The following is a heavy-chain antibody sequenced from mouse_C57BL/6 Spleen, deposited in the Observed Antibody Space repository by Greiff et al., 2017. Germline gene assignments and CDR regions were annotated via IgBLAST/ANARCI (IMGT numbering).Heavy chain of an antibody. CDR2: IYPYNGVS. CDR1: GYSFTGYY. J-gene: IGHJ4*01. CDR3: ARGGGGDYYGSSYDAMDY. D-gene: IGHD1-1*01. V-gene: IGHV1-31*01. Sequence: VKLMESGPELVKPGASVKISCKASGYSFTGYYMHWVKQSHGNILDWIGYIYPYNGVSSYNQKFKGKATLTVDKSSSTAYMELRSLTSEDSAVYYCARGGGGDYYGSSYDAMDYWGQGTSVTVSS.